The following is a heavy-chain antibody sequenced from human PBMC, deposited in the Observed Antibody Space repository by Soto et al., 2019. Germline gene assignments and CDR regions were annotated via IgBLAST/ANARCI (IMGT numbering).Heavy chain of an antibody. CDR2: IYYRGST. J-gene: IGHJ4*02. V-gene: IGHV4-59*01. D-gene: IGHD2-15*01. Sequence: SETLSLTCTVSGGSISSYYWSWIRQPPGKGLEWIGYIYYRGSTNYNPSLKSRVTISVDTSKNQFSLKLSSVTAADTAVYYCARVECSGGTCYPFDYWXQGTLVTVSS. CDR3: ARVECSGGTCYPFDY. CDR1: GGSISSYY.